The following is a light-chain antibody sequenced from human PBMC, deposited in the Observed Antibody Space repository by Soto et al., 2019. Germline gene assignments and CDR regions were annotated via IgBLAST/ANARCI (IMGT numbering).Light chain of an antibody. CDR1: QSVSSN. Sequence: EIVMPQSPATLSVSPGESATLSCRASQSVSSNLAWYQQKPGQAHRLLIYGASSRATGIPDRFSGSGSGTDFTLTISRLEPEEFAVYYCQQYGSPSITFGQGTRLEIK. CDR3: QQYGSPSIT. J-gene: IGKJ5*01. CDR2: GAS. V-gene: IGKV3-20*01.